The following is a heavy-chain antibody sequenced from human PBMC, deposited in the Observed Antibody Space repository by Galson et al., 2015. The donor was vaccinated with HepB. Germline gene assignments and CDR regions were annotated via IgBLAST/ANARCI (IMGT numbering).Heavy chain of an antibody. D-gene: IGHD3-3*01. Sequence: SVKVSCKASGYTFTSYAMHWVRQAPGQRLEWMGWINAGNGNTKYSQKFQGRVTITRDTSASTAYMELSSVRSEDTAVYYCARDSDYYDFWSGTYEYFQHWGQGTLVTVSS. V-gene: IGHV1-3*01. CDR2: INAGNGNT. CDR3: ARDSDYYDFWSGTYEYFQH. J-gene: IGHJ1*01. CDR1: GYTFTSYA.